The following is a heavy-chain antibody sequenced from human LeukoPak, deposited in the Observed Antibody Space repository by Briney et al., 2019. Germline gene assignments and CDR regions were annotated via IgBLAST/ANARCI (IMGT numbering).Heavy chain of an antibody. CDR1: GFTFSTYW. CDR2: IYSGGST. J-gene: IGHJ4*02. Sequence: GGSLRLSCAASGFTFSTYWMHWVRQAPGKGLVWVSVIYSGGSTYYADSVKGRFTISKDNAKNTLYLQMNSLRAEDTAVYYCARGGGGYSFGSWGLGTLVTVSS. V-gene: IGHV3-74*01. D-gene: IGHD5-18*01. CDR3: ARGGGGYSFGS.